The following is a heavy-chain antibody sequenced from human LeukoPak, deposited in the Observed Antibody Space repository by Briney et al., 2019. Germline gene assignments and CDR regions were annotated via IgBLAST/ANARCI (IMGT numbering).Heavy chain of an antibody. CDR1: GGPISSSSYY. Sequence: SETLSLTCTVSGGPISSSSYYWGWIRQPPGKGLEWIGSIYYSGSTYYNPSLKSRVTISVDTSKNQFSLKLSSVTAADTAVYYCARHPKGYCSGGSCPDYWGQGTLVTVSS. CDR3: ARHPKGYCSGGSCPDY. J-gene: IGHJ4*02. V-gene: IGHV4-39*01. D-gene: IGHD2-15*01. CDR2: IYYSGST.